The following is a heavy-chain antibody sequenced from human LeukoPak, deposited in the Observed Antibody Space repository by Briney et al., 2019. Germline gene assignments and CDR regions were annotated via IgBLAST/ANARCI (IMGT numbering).Heavy chain of an antibody. CDR3: AKVKELSSSLPGFDY. CDR2: ISYDGSNK. Sequence: GGSLRLSCAASGFTFSSYAMHWVRQAPGKGLEWVAVISYDGSNKYYADSVKGRFTISRDNSKNSLYLQMNSLRAEDTALYYCAKVKELSSSLPGFDYWGQGTLVTVSS. J-gene: IGHJ4*02. CDR1: GFTFSSYA. V-gene: IGHV3-30-3*01. D-gene: IGHD6-13*01.